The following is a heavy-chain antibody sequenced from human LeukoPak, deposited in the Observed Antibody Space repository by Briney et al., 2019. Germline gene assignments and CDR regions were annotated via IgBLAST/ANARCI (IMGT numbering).Heavy chain of an antibody. Sequence: GGSLRLSCAASGFTFSSYAMSWVRQAPGKGLEWVSAISGSGGSTYYADSVKGRFTISRDNSKNTLYLQMNSLRAEDTAVYYCAKEYSSSWFYYYYYGIDVWGQGTTVTVSS. J-gene: IGHJ6*02. D-gene: IGHD6-13*01. CDR3: AKEYSSSWFYYYYYGIDV. CDR1: GFTFSSYA. V-gene: IGHV3-23*01. CDR2: ISGSGGST.